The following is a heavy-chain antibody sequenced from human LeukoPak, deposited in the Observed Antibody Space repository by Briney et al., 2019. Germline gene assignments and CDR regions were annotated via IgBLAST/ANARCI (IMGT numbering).Heavy chain of an antibody. CDR1: GFTFSDNW. V-gene: IGHV3-7*01. Sequence: GGSLRLSCAASGFTFSDNWMSWVRQAPGKGLGWVANIKQDGSEKNYVGSVRGRFTISRDNAQNSLYLQMNTLRVEDTAVYYCRVGLGFWGQGTLVTVSS. CDR2: IKQDGSEK. CDR3: RVGLGF. J-gene: IGHJ4*02. D-gene: IGHD7-27*01.